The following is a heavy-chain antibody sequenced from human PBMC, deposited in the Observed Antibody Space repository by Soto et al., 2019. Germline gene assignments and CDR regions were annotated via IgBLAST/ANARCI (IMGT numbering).Heavy chain of an antibody. Sequence: QLQLQESGPGLVKPSETLSLTCTVSGGSISSSSYYWGWIRQPPGKGLEWIGSIYYSGSNYYNPSLKRRVTISVDTSKTQFYLKLSSVTAADTAVYYCARHDGIAVAGIPNYFDYWGQGTLVTVSS. V-gene: IGHV4-39*01. CDR2: IYYSGSN. CDR3: ARHDGIAVAGIPNYFDY. J-gene: IGHJ4*02. D-gene: IGHD6-19*01. CDR1: GGSISSSSYY.